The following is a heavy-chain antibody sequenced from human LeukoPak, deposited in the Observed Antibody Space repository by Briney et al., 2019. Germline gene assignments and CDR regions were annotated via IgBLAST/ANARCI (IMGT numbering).Heavy chain of an antibody. V-gene: IGHV3-43*02. CDR3: AKDENYCSGGSCYSLLVY. J-gene: IGHJ4*02. Sequence: GVSLRLSCAASGFTFDDYAMHWVRHAPGKGLEWVSLISGDGGSTYYADSVKGRFTISRDNSKNSLYLQMNSLRTEDTALYYCAKDENYCSGGSCYSLLVYWGQGTLVTVSS. CDR2: ISGDGGST. D-gene: IGHD2-15*01. CDR1: GFTFDDYA.